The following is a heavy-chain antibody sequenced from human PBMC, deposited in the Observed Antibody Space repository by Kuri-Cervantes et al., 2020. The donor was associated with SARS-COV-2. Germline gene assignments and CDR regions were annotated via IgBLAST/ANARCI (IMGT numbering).Heavy chain of an antibody. CDR1: GFTFSSYW. J-gene: IGHJ5*02. D-gene: IGHD3-10*01. Sequence: GGSLRLSCAASGFTFSSYWMHWVRQAPGKGLVWVSRINSYGSSTSYADSVKGRFTISRDNAKNTLYLQMDSLRAEDTAVYYCARDPSRYRSGSHNWFDPWGQGTLVTVSS. CDR3: ARDPSRYRSGSHNWFDP. V-gene: IGHV3-74*01. CDR2: INSYGSST.